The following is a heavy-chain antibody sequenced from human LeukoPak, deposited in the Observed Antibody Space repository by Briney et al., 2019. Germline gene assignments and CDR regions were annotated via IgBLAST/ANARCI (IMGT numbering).Heavy chain of an antibody. CDR1: GYTFTSYD. J-gene: IGHJ5*02. Sequence: GASVKVSCKASGYTFTSYDINWVRQATGQGLEWMGWMNPNSGNTGYAQKFQGRVTMTRNTSISTAYMELSSLRSEDTAVYYCAGGYHRYYSGSGRWYNWFDPWGQGTLVTVSS. CDR2: MNPNSGNT. D-gene: IGHD3-10*01. V-gene: IGHV1-8*01. CDR3: AGGYHRYYSGSGRWYNWFDP.